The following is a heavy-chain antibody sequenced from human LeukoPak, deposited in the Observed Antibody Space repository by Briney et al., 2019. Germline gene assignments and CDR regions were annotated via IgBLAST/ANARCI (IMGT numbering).Heavy chain of an antibody. Sequence: GGSLRLSSAASGFTLSSYAMSWVRAALGKGLEWLPPITRGGGSTYYADSVKGRFTISRDNSKDTLYLQMNSLRVEDSAVFYCTRDHPDCRGTSCLLFDSWGQGTLVTVSS. CDR1: GFTLSSYA. CDR3: TRDHPDCRGTSCLLFDS. V-gene: IGHV3-23*01. CDR2: ITRGGGST. J-gene: IGHJ4*02. D-gene: IGHD2-2*01.